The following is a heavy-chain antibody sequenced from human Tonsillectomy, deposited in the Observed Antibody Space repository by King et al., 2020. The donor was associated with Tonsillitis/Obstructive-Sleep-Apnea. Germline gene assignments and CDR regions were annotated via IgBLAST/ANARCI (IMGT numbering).Heavy chain of an antibody. Sequence: VQLQESGPGLAKPSETLSLTCTVSGGSISSYYWSWIRQPPGKGLEWIGYISYSGSTNYNPSLKSRVTISVDMSKNQFSLKLSSVTAADTAVYYCARHRGGSSWDFDYWGQGTLVTVSS. J-gene: IGHJ4*02. CDR2: ISYSGST. V-gene: IGHV4-59*08. D-gene: IGHD6-13*01. CDR1: GGSISSYY. CDR3: ARHRGGSSWDFDY.